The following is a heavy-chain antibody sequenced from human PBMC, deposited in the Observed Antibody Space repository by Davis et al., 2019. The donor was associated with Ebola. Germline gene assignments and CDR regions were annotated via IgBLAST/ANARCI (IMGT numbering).Heavy chain of an antibody. CDR1: GYTFTSYY. CDR3: ARDLRAQAVAGHNWFDP. J-gene: IGHJ5*02. V-gene: IGHV1-46*01. Sequence: ASVKVSCKASGYTFTSYYMHWVRQAPGQGLEWMGIINPSGGSTSYAQKFQGRVTITADKSTSTAYMELSSLRSEDTAVYYCARDLRAQAVAGHNWFDPWGQGTLVTVSS. CDR2: INPSGGST. D-gene: IGHD6-19*01.